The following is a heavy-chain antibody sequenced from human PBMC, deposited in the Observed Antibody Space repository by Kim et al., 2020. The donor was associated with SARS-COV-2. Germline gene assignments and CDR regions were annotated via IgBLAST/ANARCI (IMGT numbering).Heavy chain of an antibody. CDR2: INPSGGST. V-gene: IGHV1-46*01. CDR3: ARFGDLGYGSGSLYYFDY. CDR1: GYTFTSYY. Sequence: ASVKVSCKASGYTFTSYYMHWVRQAPGQGLEWMGIINPSGGSTSYAQKFQGRVTMTRDTSTSTVYMELSSLRSEDTAVYYCARFGDLGYGSGSLYYFDYWGQGTLVTVSS. J-gene: IGHJ4*02. D-gene: IGHD3-10*01.